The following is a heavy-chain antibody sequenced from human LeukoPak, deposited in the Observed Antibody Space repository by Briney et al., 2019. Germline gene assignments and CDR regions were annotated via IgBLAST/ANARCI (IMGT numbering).Heavy chain of an antibody. CDR3: ARGGSGFEDFDY. D-gene: IGHD5-12*01. Sequence: ASVTVSCKASGYTFTSYGISWVRQAPGQGVEWMGWISAYNGNTNYAQKLQGRVTMTTDTSTSTAYMELRSLRSDYTAVYYCARGGSGFEDFDYWGQGTLVTVSS. CDR1: GYTFTSYG. J-gene: IGHJ4*02. V-gene: IGHV1-18*01. CDR2: ISAYNGNT.